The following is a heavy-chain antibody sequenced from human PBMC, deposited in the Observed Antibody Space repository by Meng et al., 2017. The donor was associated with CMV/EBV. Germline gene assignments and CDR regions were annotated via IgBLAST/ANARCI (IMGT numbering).Heavy chain of an antibody. D-gene: IGHD2-15*01. J-gene: IGHJ6*02. Sequence: ASVKVSCKASGYTFTGYYMHWVRQAPGQGLEWMGWINPNSGGTNYAQKFQGRVTMTTDTSTSTAYMELRSLRSDDTAVYYCARQCEWGGGSCYGYYYYGMDVWGQGTTVTVSS. CDR2: INPNSGGT. V-gene: IGHV1-2*02. CDR1: GYTFTGYY. CDR3: ARQCEWGGGSCYGYYYYGMDV.